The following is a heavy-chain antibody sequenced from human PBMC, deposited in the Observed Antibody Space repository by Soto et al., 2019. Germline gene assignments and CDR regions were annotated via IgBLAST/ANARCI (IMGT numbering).Heavy chain of an antibody. CDR1: GFTFSSYG. Sequence: QVELVESRGGVVQPGRSLRLSCAASGFTFSSYGMHWVRQAPGKGLEWVAVISYDGSNKYYADSVKGRFTISRDNSKNTLYLQMNSLRAEDTAVYYCAKGSMTTVTTPIGYWGQGTLVTVSS. J-gene: IGHJ4*02. V-gene: IGHV3-30*18. CDR3: AKGSMTTVTTPIGY. D-gene: IGHD4-4*01. CDR2: ISYDGSNK.